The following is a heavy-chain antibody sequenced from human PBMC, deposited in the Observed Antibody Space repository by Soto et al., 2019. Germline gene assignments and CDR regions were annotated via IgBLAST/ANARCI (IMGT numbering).Heavy chain of an antibody. Sequence: QVQLVQSGAQVQKPGASVKVSCKASGYTFDNYALHWVRQAPGRRLEWMGWIHAVNGYTKYTQCFQGRVTITRDTSASTVHMDLSSLRSEDTAVYYCARVQYSGYDFKLAFDIWGQGTMVTVSS. D-gene: IGHD5-12*01. CDR2: IHAVNGYT. J-gene: IGHJ3*02. V-gene: IGHV1-3*01. CDR1: GYTFDNYA. CDR3: ARVQYSGYDFKLAFDI.